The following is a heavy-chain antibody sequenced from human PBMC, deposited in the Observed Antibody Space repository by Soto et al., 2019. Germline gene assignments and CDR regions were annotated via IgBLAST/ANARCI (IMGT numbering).Heavy chain of an antibody. V-gene: IGHV4-38-2*01. CDR3: ARTTMVRGVIIEWRFDP. J-gene: IGHJ5*02. Sequence: AETLSLTCAVSGDSISSGYYWGWVRQPPGKGLEWIGSIYHSGTTYYNPSLKSRVTISVDTSKNQFSLKLSSVTAADTAVYYCARTTMVRGVIIEWRFDPWGQGTLVTVSS. CDR2: IYHSGTT. D-gene: IGHD3-10*01. CDR1: GDSISSGYY.